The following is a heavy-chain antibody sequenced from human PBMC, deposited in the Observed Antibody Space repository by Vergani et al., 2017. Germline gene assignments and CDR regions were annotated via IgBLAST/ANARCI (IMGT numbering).Heavy chain of an antibody. V-gene: IGHV3-23*04. CDR1: GFSFPGYA. J-gene: IGHJ3*01. Sequence: EVQLVESGGGLVQPGGSLRLSCEASGFSFPGYAMSWVRQAPGKGLEWVSTLSASDRRTHYTDSVKGRFTISRDNSKNTLFLHMNSLRPEDTAGYYCAKVGRSEVAGTFGAFDFWGQGTMVTVSS. CDR2: LSASDRRT. D-gene: IGHD6-19*01. CDR3: AKVGRSEVAGTFGAFDF.